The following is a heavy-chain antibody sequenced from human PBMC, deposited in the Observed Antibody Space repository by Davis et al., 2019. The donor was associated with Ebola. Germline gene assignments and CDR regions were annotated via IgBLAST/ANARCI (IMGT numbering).Heavy chain of an antibody. CDR1: GYTFTNYY. D-gene: IGHD1-26*01. V-gene: IGHV1-46*01. Sequence: AASVKVSCKASGYTFTNYYMHWVRQAPGQGLEWMGVINPSGGSTTYAQKFQGRVTMTRDTSTSTVYMELSSLSSEDTAVYYCARYSWEGGWFDPWGQGTLVTVSS. J-gene: IGHJ5*02. CDR3: ARYSWEGGWFDP. CDR2: INPSGGST.